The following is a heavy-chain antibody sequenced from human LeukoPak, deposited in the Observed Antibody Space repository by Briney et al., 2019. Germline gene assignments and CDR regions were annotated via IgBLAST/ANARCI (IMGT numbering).Heavy chain of an antibody. CDR1: GYSFTSYW. CDR2: IYPGDSDT. J-gene: IGHJ4*02. V-gene: IGHV5-51*01. CDR3: ARRDYDILTGYYYYFDY. D-gene: IGHD3-9*01. Sequence: GESLKISCKGSGYSFTSYWSGWVRQMPGKGLEWMGIIYPGDSDTRYSPSFQGQVTISADKSISTAYLQWSSLKASDTAMYYCARRDYDILTGYYYYFDYWGQGTLVTVSS.